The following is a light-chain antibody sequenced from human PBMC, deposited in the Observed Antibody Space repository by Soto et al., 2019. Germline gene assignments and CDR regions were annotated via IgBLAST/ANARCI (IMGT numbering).Light chain of an antibody. CDR3: QQRYSTPLT. V-gene: IGKV1-39*01. Sequence: DIQRTQSPSSLSASVGDRVTITCRASQSISSYLNWYQKKPGKDPKLLIYAASSLQSGVPSRFSGIGSGTDFNLTISSLQTEDFATYDCQQRYSTPLTVGQGTRLEIK. CDR1: QSISSY. CDR2: AAS. J-gene: IGKJ5*01.